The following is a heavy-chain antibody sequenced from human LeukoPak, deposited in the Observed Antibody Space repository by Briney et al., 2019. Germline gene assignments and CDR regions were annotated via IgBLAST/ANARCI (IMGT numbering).Heavy chain of an antibody. CDR2: IYYSGST. V-gene: IGHV4-39*01. CDR3: ARRFRRWGAFDI. D-gene: IGHD4-23*01. J-gene: IGHJ3*02. CDR1: GGSISSSSYY. Sequence: SETLSLTCTVSGGSISSSSYYWGWIRQPPGKGLEWIGSIYYSGSTYYNPSLKSRATISVDTSKNQFSLKLSSVTAADTAVNYCARRFRRWGAFDIWGQGTMVTVSS.